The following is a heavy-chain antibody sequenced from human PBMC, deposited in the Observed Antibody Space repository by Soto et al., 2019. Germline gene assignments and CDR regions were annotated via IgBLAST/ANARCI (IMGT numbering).Heavy chain of an antibody. Sequence: GGSLRLSCAASGFTFSSYGMHWVRQAPGKGLEWVAVISYDGSNKYYADSVKGRFTISRDNSKNTLYLQMNSLRAEDTAVYYCAKRNGYGGSWYPHGMDVWGQGTTVTVSS. J-gene: IGHJ6*02. CDR1: GFTFSSYG. D-gene: IGHD6-13*01. CDR2: ISYDGSNK. CDR3: AKRNGYGGSWYPHGMDV. V-gene: IGHV3-30*18.